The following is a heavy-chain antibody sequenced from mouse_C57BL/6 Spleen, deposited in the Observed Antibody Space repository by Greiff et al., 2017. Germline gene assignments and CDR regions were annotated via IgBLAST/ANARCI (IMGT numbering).Heavy chain of an antibody. V-gene: IGHV1-22*01. CDR2: INPNNGGT. CDR1: GYTFTDYN. J-gene: IGHJ4*01. D-gene: IGHD3-1*01. Sequence: VQLKESGPELVKPGASVKMSCKASGYTFTDYNMHWVKQSHGKSLEWIGYINPNNGGTSYNQKFKGKATLTVNKSSSPAYMELRSLTSEDSAVYYCAPGGYEDAMDYWGQGTSVTVSS. CDR3: APGGYEDAMDY.